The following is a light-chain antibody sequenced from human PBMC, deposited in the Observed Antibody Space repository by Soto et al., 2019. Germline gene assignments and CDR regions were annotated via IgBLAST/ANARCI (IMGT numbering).Light chain of an antibody. CDR2: DAS. V-gene: IGKV1D-16*01. CDR3: QPYNSYPLT. Sequence: DIQMTPSPSSLSASVGDRVIITCRASQGISSRLAWYQQKPEKAPKSLIYDASSLQSGVPSRFSGSGSCTDFTLTISSPQPEDFATYYCQPYNSYPLTFGGETKVEIK. CDR1: QGISSR. J-gene: IGKJ4*01.